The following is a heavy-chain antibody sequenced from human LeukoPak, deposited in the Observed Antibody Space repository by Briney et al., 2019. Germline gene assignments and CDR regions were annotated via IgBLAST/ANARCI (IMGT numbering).Heavy chain of an antibody. CDR2: TKQDGSEK. D-gene: IGHD6-13*01. CDR1: GFTFSGYW. J-gene: IGHJ3*02. V-gene: IGHV3-7*04. CDR3: ARDWQWQQLDGDAFDI. Sequence: GGSLRLSCAASGFTFSGYWMSWVRQAPGRGLEWVANTKQDGSEKYYVDSVKGRFTISRDNAKNSLFLQMNSLRAEDTAVYYCARDWQWQQLDGDAFDIWGQGTMVTVSS.